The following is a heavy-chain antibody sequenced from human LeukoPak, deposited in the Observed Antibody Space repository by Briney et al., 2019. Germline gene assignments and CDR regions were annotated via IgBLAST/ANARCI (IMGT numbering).Heavy chain of an antibody. CDR3: ARRGIRDYSSDY. Sequence: GSLRLSCAASGFTFSDYYMSWIRQPPGKGLEWIGSIYYSGSTYYNPSLKSRVTISVDTSKNQFSLKLSSVTAADTAVYYCARRGIRDYSSDYWGQGTLVTVSS. J-gene: IGHJ4*02. CDR1: GFTFSDYY. D-gene: IGHD4-17*01. V-gene: IGHV4-39*01. CDR2: IYYSGST.